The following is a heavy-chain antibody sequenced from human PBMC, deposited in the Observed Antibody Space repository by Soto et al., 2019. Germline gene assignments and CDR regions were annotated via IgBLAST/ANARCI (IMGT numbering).Heavy chain of an antibody. D-gene: IGHD2-2*01. CDR1: GYTFTTFG. CDR2: ISAYNGNT. Sequence: RASVKVSCKTSGYTFTTFGISWVRQAPGQGLEWMGWISAYNGNTNYAQKFRGRVTMTTDTSTSTAYMELRSLRSDDTAVYYCARGYCGSTSCDNWFDPWAREPWSPSPQ. CDR3: ARGYCGSTSCDNWFDP. J-gene: IGHJ5*02. V-gene: IGHV1-18*04.